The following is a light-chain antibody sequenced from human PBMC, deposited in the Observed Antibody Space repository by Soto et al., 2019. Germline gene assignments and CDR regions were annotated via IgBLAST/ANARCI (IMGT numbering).Light chain of an antibody. V-gene: IGLV2-14*01. Sequence: QSVLTQPASVSGSPGQSITISCTGTSSDVGAYNYVSWYQQHPGKAPKLLIFEVSSRPSGVSNRFSGSKSGSTASLTISGIQAEDEADYYCSSYADRDTLYVFGTGTKVTVL. CDR3: SSYADRDTLYV. CDR2: EVS. CDR1: SSDVGAYNY. J-gene: IGLJ1*01.